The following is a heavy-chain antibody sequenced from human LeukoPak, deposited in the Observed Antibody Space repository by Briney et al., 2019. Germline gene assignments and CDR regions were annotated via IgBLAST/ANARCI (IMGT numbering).Heavy chain of an antibody. CDR1: GFTFDDYA. J-gene: IGHJ4*02. D-gene: IGHD3-10*01. CDR3: AKDSGSGNYSWGYFDY. Sequence: GGSLRLSCAASGFTFDDYAMHWVRQAPGKGLEWVSGISWNSGSIGYADSVKGRFTISRDNAKNSLYLQMNSLRAEDTALYYCAKDSGSGNYSWGYFDYWGQGTLVTVSS. V-gene: IGHV3-9*01. CDR2: ISWNSGSI.